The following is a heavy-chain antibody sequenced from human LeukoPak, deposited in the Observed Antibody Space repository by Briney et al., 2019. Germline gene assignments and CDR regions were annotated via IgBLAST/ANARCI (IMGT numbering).Heavy chain of an antibody. Sequence: AAVKVSCKSSGYTFTGYYLHWVRQAPGQGLEWRGWIRPNTGGTTYAEKVQGRVTMTRDTPISTAYMELNRLRSDDTAMYFCARGYDFWSAPDAFDIWGQGTMVTVSA. CDR3: ARGYDFWSAPDAFDI. CDR1: GYTFTGYY. J-gene: IGHJ3*02. D-gene: IGHD3-3*01. V-gene: IGHV1-2*02. CDR2: IRPNTGGT.